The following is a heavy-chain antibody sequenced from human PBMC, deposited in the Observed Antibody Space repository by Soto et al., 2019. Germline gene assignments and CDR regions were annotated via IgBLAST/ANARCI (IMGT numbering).Heavy chain of an antibody. V-gene: IGHV3-23*01. CDR3: AEPVQVAEKEQFDY. CDR1: GFTFSSYA. CDR2: ISGSGGST. D-gene: IGHD5-12*01. Sequence: GGSLRLSCAASGFTFSSYAMSWVRQAPGKGLEWVSAISGSGGSTYYADSVRGRFTISRDNSKNTLYLQMNSLRAGDTAVYYCAEPVQVAEKEQFDYWGQGTLVTVSS. J-gene: IGHJ4*02.